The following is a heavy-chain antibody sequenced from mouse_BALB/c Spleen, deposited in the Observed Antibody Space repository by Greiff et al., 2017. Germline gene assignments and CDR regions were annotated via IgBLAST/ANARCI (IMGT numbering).Heavy chain of an antibody. CDR3: VYGNYAFAY. CDR1: GFTFSSFG. V-gene: IGHV5-17*02. Sequence: EVQVVESGGGLVQPGGSRKLSCAASGFTFSSFGMHWVRQAPEKGLEWVAYISSGSSTIYYADTVKGRFTISRDNPKNTLFLQMTSLRSEDTAMYYCVYGNYAFAYWGQGTLVTVSA. CDR2: ISSGSSTI. D-gene: IGHD2-1*01. J-gene: IGHJ3*01.